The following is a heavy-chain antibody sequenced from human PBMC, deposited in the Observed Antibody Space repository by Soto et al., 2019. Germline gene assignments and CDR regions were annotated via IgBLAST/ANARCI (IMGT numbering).Heavy chain of an antibody. V-gene: IGHV3-30*02. Sequence: PWGSLLVFCERSVFIFSNNGMHWVRQAPGKGLEWVAFMSYDGSAKFLADSVKGRFTISRDNSKSTLFLHMSSLRAEDTAMYYCAIVRVADSPLDHWGQGTLVTVSS. J-gene: IGHJ4*02. D-gene: IGHD3-10*02. CDR1: VFIFSNNG. CDR2: MSYDGSAK. CDR3: AIVRVADSPLDH.